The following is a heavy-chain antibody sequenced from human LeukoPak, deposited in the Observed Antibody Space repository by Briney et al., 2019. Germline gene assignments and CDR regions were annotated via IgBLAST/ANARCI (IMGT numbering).Heavy chain of an antibody. CDR1: GGSISSYY. J-gene: IGHJ3*02. CDR2: IYTSGST. CDR3: ARVRRSALTIFGVVIMGDAFDI. D-gene: IGHD3-3*01. Sequence: SETLSLTCTVSGGSISSYYWSWIRQPAGKGLEWIGRIYTSGSTNYNPSLKSRVTMSVDTSKNQFSLKLSSVTAADTAVYYCARVRRSALTIFGVVIMGDAFDIWGHGTMVTVSS. V-gene: IGHV4-4*07.